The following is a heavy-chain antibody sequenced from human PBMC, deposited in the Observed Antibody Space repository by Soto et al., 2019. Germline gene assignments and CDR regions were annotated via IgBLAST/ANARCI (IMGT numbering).Heavy chain of an antibody. CDR3: AREEAAMVSGDYYGMDV. V-gene: IGHV4-4*07. Sequence: SETLSLTCTVSGGSISSYYWSWIRQPAGKGLEWIGRIYTSGSTNYNPSLKSRVTMSVDTSKNQFSLKLSSVTAADTAVYYCAREEAAMVSGDYYGMDVWGQGTTVTVS. J-gene: IGHJ6*02. CDR2: IYTSGST. CDR1: GGSISSYY. D-gene: IGHD5-18*01.